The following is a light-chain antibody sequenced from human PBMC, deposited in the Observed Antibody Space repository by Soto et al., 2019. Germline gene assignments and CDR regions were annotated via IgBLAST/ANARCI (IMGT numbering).Light chain of an antibody. CDR1: RSFAISY. CDR2: AAS. J-gene: IGKJ2*01. Sequence: EIVLTQSPVTLSLSPGERATLSCRASRSFAISYIGWYQQKPGQAPRLLIYAASTRDTGIPDRCSGSGSATDFTLTISRLEPEDSAVYYCQHYDSSPPYTFGQGTKLEIK. V-gene: IGKV3-20*01. CDR3: QHYDSSPPYT.